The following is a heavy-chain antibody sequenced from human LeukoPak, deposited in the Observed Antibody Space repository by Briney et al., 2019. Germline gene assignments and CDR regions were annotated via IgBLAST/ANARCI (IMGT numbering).Heavy chain of an antibody. CDR2: MNSNSGNT. CDR1: GYTFTSYD. J-gene: IGHJ6*03. CDR3: ARGPWVDSGYDYYYYYYMDV. D-gene: IGHD5-12*01. V-gene: IGHV1-8*03. Sequence: ASVKVSCKASGYTFTSYDINWVRQATGQGLEWMGWMNSNSGNTGYAQKFQGRVTITRNTSISTAYMELSSLRSEDTAVYYCARGPWVDSGYDYYYYYYMDVWGKGTTVTVSS.